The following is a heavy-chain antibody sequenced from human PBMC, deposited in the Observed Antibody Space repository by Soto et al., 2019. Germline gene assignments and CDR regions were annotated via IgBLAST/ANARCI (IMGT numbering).Heavy chain of an antibody. D-gene: IGHD3-3*01. CDR1: GGSFSGYY. J-gene: IGHJ6*02. V-gene: IGHV4-34*01. CDR3: AGSYYDFWSGPRGGMDV. CDR2: INHSGST. Sequence: SSETLSLTCAVYGGSFSGYYWSWIRQPPGKGLEWIGEINHSGSTNYNPSLKSRVTISVDTSKNQFSLKLSSVTAADTAVYYCAGSYYDFWSGPRGGMDVWGQGTTVTVSS.